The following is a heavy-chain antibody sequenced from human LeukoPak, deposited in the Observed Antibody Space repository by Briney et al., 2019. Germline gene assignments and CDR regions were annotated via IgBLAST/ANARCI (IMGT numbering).Heavy chain of an antibody. CDR1: GFTFSSYS. Sequence: PGGSLRLSCAASGFTFSSYSMNWVRQAPGKGLEWVSSISSSSSYIYCADSVKGRFTISRDNAKNSLYLQMNSLRAEGTAVYYCARYSYGSYWYFDLWGRGTLVTVSS. CDR3: ARYSYGSYWYFDL. D-gene: IGHD5-18*01. CDR2: ISSSSSYI. J-gene: IGHJ2*01. V-gene: IGHV3-21*01.